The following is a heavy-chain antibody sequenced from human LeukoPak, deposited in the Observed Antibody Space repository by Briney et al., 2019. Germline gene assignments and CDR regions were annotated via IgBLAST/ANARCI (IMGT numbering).Heavy chain of an antibody. CDR3: ARDWAIGYCTNGVCRTDAFDI. Sequence: PSETLSLTCTVSGGSISSSSYYWGWIRQPPGKGLEWIGSIYYSGSTYYNPSLKSRVTISVDTSKNQFSLKLSSVTAADTAVYYCARDWAIGYCTNGVCRTDAFDIWGQGTMVTVPS. D-gene: IGHD2-8*01. J-gene: IGHJ3*02. CDR2: IYYSGST. CDR1: GGSISSSSYY. V-gene: IGHV4-39*07.